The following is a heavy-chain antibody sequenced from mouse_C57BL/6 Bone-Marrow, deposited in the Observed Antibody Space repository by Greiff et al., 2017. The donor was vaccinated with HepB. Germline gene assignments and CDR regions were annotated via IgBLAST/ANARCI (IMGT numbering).Heavy chain of an antibody. V-gene: IGHV2-2*01. D-gene: IGHD2-5*01. CDR3: ARSLYSNYVGGYAMDY. J-gene: IGHJ4*01. Sequence: VQLVESGPGLVQPSQSLSITCTVSGFSLTSYGVHWVRQSPGKGLEWLGVIWSGGSTDYNAAFISRLSISKDNSKSQVFFKMNSLQADDTAIYYCARSLYSNYVGGYAMDYWGQGTSVTVSS. CDR1: GFSLTSYG. CDR2: IWSGGST.